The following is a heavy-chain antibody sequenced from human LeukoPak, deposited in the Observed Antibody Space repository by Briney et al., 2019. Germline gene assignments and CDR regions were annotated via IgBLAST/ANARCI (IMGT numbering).Heavy chain of an antibody. CDR3: ARDLFPYGMDV. J-gene: IGHJ6*02. CDR1: GFTFSSYS. CDR2: ISSSSSYI. V-gene: IGHV3-21*01. Sequence: GGSLRLSCAASGFTFSSYSMNWVRQAPGKGLEWVSSISSSSSYIYYADSVKGRFTISRDNAKNSLYLQMNSLRAGDTAVYYCARDLFPYGMDVWGQGTTVTVSS.